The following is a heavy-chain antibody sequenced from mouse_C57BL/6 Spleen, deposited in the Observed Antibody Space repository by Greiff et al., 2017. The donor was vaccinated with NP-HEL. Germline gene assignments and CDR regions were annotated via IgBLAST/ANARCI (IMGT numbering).Heavy chain of an antibody. D-gene: IGHD1-1*01. CDR3: ARWGDYGSSYAFAY. J-gene: IGHJ3*01. CDR2: IDPSDSYT. Sequence: QVQLQQSGAELVKPGASVKLSCKASGYTFTSYWMQWVKQRPGQGLEWIGEIDPSDSYTNYNQKFKGKATLTVDTSSSTAYMQLSSLTSEDSAVYYCARWGDYGSSYAFAYWGQGTLVTVSA. CDR1: GYTFTSYW. V-gene: IGHV1-50*01.